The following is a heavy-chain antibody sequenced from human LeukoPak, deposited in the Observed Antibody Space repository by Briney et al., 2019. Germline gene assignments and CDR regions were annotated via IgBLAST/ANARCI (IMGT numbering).Heavy chain of an antibody. V-gene: IGHV1-3*01. CDR1: GYTFTSYA. CDR3: ARRVLLHGMDV. CDR2: INAGNGNT. D-gene: IGHD3-10*01. J-gene: IGHJ6*02. Sequence: GASVKVSCKASGYTFTSYAMHWVRQAPGQRLEWMGWINAGNGNTKYSQKLQGRVTITRDTSASTAYMELSSLRSEDTAVYYCARRVLLHGMDVWGQGTTVTVSS.